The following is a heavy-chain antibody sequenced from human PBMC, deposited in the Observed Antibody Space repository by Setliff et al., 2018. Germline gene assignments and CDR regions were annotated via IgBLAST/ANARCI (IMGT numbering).Heavy chain of an antibody. J-gene: IGHJ5*02. D-gene: IGHD3-10*01. CDR3: AKDLGVNFGELIA. V-gene: IGHV3-23*01. CDR1: GFRFSSYA. Sequence: SLRLSCVASGFRFSSYAMNWVRQAPGKGLEWVSGVSGSGVNTFYADSVKGRFTISRDDSKNTLYLQMNSLRTEDTALYYCAKDLGVNFGELIAWGQGTLVTVSS. CDR2: VSGSGVNT.